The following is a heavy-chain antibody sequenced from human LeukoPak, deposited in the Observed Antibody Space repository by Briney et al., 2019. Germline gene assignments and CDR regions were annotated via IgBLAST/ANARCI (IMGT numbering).Heavy chain of an antibody. Sequence: ASVEVSCKASGYTFTGYYMHWVRQAPGQGLEWMGWINPNSGGTNYAQKFQGRVTMTRDTSISTAYMELSRLRSDDTAVYYCARSLLWFGESYYFDYWGQRTLVTVSS. CDR1: GYTFTGYY. J-gene: IGHJ4*02. CDR3: ARSLLWFGESYYFDY. CDR2: INPNSGGT. V-gene: IGHV1-2*02. D-gene: IGHD3-10*01.